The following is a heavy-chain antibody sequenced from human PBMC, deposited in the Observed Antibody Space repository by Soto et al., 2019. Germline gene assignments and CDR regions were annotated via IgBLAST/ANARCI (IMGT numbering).Heavy chain of an antibody. CDR2: INHTGGT. D-gene: IGHD3-3*01. Sequence: TLSLTCTVSGDSIGTTHSYWAWIRQSPGKGLEWIGEINHTGGTHYNPSLKSRVTMSVDTSKNQFSLRLSSVTAADTAIYYCATRITVFGLLIPPFDPWGQGTQVTVSS. CDR1: GDSIGTTHSY. CDR3: ATRITVFGLLIPPFDP. V-gene: IGHV4-39*07. J-gene: IGHJ5*02.